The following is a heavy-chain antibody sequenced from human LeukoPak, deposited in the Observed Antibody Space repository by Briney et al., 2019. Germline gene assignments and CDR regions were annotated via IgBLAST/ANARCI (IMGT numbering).Heavy chain of an antibody. CDR3: AKDRPNYYESNGHYYRRDGDS. V-gene: IGHV3-23*01. D-gene: IGHD3-22*01. CDR1: GITFSSHA. J-gene: IGHJ5*01. Sequence: GGSLRLSCAASGITFSSHAMSWVRQAPGKGLEWVSVISGSGGSTYYADSVKGRFTISRDNSKNTLYLQMNSLRAEDTATYYCAKDRPNYYESNGHYYRRDGDSWGQGTLVTVSS. CDR2: ISGSGGST.